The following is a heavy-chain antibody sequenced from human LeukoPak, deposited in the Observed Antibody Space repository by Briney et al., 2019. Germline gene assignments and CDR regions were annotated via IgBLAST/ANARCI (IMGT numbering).Heavy chain of an antibody. CDR3: ARLHWRSGYESSFDY. V-gene: IGHV4-4*02. Sequence: SGTLSLTCAVSGGSISSSNWWSWVRQPPGKGLEWIGEIYHSGSTNYNPSLKSRVTISVDKSKNQFSLKLSSVTAADTAVYYCARLHWRSGYESSFDYWGQGTLVTVSS. D-gene: IGHD5-12*01. J-gene: IGHJ4*02. CDR1: GGSISSSNW. CDR2: IYHSGST.